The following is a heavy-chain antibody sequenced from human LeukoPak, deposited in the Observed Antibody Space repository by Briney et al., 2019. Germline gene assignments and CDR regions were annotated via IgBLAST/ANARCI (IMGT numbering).Heavy chain of an antibody. CDR3: ARERYYGDYPDY. CDR1: GFTFSTYS. D-gene: IGHD4-17*01. J-gene: IGHJ4*02. CDR2: ISSSSSTM. Sequence: GGSLRLSCAASGFTFSTYSMNCVRQAPGKGLEWVSYISSSSSTMYYADSVKGRFTISRDNAKNSLYLQMNSLRDEDTAVYYCARERYYGDYPDYWGQGTLVTVSS. V-gene: IGHV3-48*02.